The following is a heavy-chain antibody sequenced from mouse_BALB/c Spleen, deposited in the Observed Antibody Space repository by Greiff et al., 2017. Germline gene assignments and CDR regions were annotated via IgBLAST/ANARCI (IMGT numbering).Heavy chain of an antibody. V-gene: IGHV3-2*02. CDR2: ISYSGST. J-gene: IGHJ3*01. D-gene: IGHD1-1*01. CDR3: ASYYYGSSGFAY. CDR1: GYSITSDYA. Sequence: EVKLQESGPGLVKPSQSLSLTCTVTGYSITSDYAWNWIRQFPGNKLEWMGYISYSGSTSYNPSLKSRISITRDTSKNQFFLQLNSVTTEDTATYYCASYYYGSSGFAYWGQGTLVTVSA.